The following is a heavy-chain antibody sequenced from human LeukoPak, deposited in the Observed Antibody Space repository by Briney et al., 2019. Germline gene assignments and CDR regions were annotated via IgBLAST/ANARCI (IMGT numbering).Heavy chain of an antibody. V-gene: IGHV5-51*01. CDR2: IYPGDSDT. Sequence: GESLKISCKGSGYSFTSYWIGWVRQMPGKGLEWMGIIYPGDSDTRYSPSFQGQVTISADKSISTAYLQWSSLKASDTAMYYCARVYDILTGSPYNGFDPWGQGTLVTVSS. CDR1: GYSFTSYW. CDR3: ARVYDILTGSPYNGFDP. D-gene: IGHD3-9*01. J-gene: IGHJ5*02.